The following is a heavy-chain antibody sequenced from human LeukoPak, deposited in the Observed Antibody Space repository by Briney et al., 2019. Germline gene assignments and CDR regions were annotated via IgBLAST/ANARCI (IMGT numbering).Heavy chain of an antibody. J-gene: IGHJ6*03. D-gene: IGHD3-9*01. V-gene: IGHV3-23*01. Sequence: GGSLRLSCAASGFTFSSYAMTWVRQAPGMGLEWVSTISGGGGSTYYADSVKGRFTISRDNSKNTLYLQMNSLRAEDTALYYCAREGHYDILTGYSPLEYYFYYMDVWGKGTTVTVSS. CDR1: GFTFSSYA. CDR2: ISGGGGST. CDR3: AREGHYDILTGYSPLEYYFYYMDV.